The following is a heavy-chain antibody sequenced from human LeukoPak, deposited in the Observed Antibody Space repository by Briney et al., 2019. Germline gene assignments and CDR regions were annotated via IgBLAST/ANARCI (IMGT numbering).Heavy chain of an antibody. V-gene: IGHV3-7*04. J-gene: IGHJ3*01. CDR3: ARVSQDDDYSDSPVQGAFDL. Sequence: GGSLRLSCAASGFTFSRFWMNWVRQAPGKGLEWVANIKQDGSEKYYVDSVKGRYTISRDNAKNSLYLQMNSLRVEDTAVYYCARVSQDDDYSDSPVQGAFDLWGQGTMVTVS. D-gene: IGHD3-22*01. CDR1: GFTFSRFW. CDR2: IKQDGSEK.